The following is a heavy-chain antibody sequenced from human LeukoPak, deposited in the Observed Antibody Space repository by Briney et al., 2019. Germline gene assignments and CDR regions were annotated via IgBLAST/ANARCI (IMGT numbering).Heavy chain of an antibody. CDR3: ARSGPRYYGDYLGWFDP. CDR1: GGSISSSSYY. Sequence: SETLSLTCTVSGGSISSSSYYWGWIRQPPGKGLEWIGSIYYSGSTYYNPSLKSRVTISVDTSKNQFSLKLSSVTAADTAVYYCARSGPRYYGDYLGWFDPWGQATLVTVSS. D-gene: IGHD4-17*01. J-gene: IGHJ5*02. V-gene: IGHV4-39*07. CDR2: IYYSGST.